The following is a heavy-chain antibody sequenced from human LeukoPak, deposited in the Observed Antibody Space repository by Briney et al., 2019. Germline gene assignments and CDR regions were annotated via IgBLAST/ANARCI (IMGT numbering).Heavy chain of an antibody. CDR2: ISAYNGNT. V-gene: IGHV1-18*01. D-gene: IGHD6-13*01. J-gene: IGHJ4*02. CDR3: ARYNGYSKSLEY. Sequence: ASVKVSCKACGYTFTSYGIRWVRQAPGQGLEWMGWISAYNGNTDYAQKLQGRVTMTTDTSTSTAYMELRSLRSDDTAVYYCARYNGYSKSLEYWGQGTLVTVSS. CDR1: GYTFTSYG.